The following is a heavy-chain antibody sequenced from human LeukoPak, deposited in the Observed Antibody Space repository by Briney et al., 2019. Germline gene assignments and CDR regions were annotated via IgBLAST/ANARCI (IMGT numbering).Heavy chain of an antibody. D-gene: IGHD1-26*01. J-gene: IGHJ4*02. CDR2: MYISGST. CDR1: CLSITNYY. CDR3: ARDYLVGAPLDS. Sequence: SETLSLTCTVPCLSITNYYCAWIRQPAGKGLGLIGRMYISGSTNYNPSLKSRVTISIDKAKNQFSVKLRSVTAADTALYYCARDYLVGAPLDSWGQGTLVTVSS. V-gene: IGHV4-4*07.